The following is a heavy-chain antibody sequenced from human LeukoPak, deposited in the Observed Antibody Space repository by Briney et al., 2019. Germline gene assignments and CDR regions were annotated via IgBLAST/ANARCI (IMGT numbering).Heavy chain of an antibody. D-gene: IGHD6-13*01. CDR1: GFTFSSYG. CDR2: ISYDGSNK. V-gene: IGHV3-30*18. CDR3: AKGRSSSWYWFDP. Sequence: GGSLRLSCAASGFTFSSYGMHWVRQAPGKGLEWVAVISYDGSNKYYADSVKGRFTISRDNSKNTLYLQMNSLRAEDTAVYYCAKGRSSSWYWFDPWGQGTLVTVSS. J-gene: IGHJ5*02.